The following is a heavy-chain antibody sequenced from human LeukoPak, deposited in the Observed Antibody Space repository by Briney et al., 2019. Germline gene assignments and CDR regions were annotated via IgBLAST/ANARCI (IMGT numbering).Heavy chain of an antibody. CDR3: ARATLGRNSSGYYFSWFDP. J-gene: IGHJ5*02. V-gene: IGHV4-30-2*01. CDR2: IYHSGST. D-gene: IGHD3-22*01. CDR1: GGSISSGGYP. Sequence: SETLSLTCAVSGGSISSGGYPWSWIRQPPGKGLEWIVYIYHSGSTYYNPSLKSRVTISVDRSKNQFSLKLSSVTAADTAVYYCARATLGRNSSGYYFSWFDPWGQGTLVTVSS.